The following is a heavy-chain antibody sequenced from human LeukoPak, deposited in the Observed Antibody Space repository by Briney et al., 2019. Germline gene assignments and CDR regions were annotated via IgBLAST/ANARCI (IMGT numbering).Heavy chain of an antibody. Sequence: SETLSLTCTVSGGSISSYYWSWIRQPPGKGLEWIGYIYYSGSTNYNPSLKGRVTISVDTSKNQFSLKLSSVTAADTAVYYCARDPYGSIDYWGQGTLVTVSS. CDR1: GGSISSYY. CDR3: ARDPYGSIDY. V-gene: IGHV4-59*12. CDR2: IYYSGST. D-gene: IGHD3-10*01. J-gene: IGHJ4*02.